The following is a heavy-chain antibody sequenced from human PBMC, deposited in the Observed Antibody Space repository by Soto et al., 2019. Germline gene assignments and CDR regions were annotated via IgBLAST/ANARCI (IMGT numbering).Heavy chain of an antibody. CDR1: GFTFSSFG. J-gene: IGHJ6*03. D-gene: IGHD2-2*01. Sequence: QVQLVESGGGVVQPGRSVRLSCAASGFTFSSFGMHCVRQAPGKGLEWVAIISYDGSNRYYGDSVKGRITISRDNSKNTVYLEMNSLRVEDTAVYYCAKGGVPAGMPGYYYLDVWGKGIAVNISS. CDR2: ISYDGSNR. V-gene: IGHV3-30*18. CDR3: AKGGVPAGMPGYYYLDV.